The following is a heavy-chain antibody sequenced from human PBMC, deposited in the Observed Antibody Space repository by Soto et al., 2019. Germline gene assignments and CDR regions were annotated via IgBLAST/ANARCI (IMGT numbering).Heavy chain of an antibody. Sequence: EVQLVESGGGLVQPGGSLRLSCAASGFTFSNYWMYWVRQAPGKGLEWVSRINSDGSVSSHADSVRGRLTISRDNVKNTLYLHMDSLRAEDTAVYFCARGDCVSGTCYSLAGSFYYDMDVWGKGNTVTVFS. J-gene: IGHJ6*03. V-gene: IGHV3-74*02. CDR2: INSDGSVS. D-gene: IGHD2-15*01. CDR3: ARGDCVSGTCYSLAGSFYYDMDV. CDR1: GFTFSNYW.